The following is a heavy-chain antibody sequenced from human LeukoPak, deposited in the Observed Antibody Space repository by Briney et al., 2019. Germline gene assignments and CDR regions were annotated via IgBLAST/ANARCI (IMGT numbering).Heavy chain of an antibody. Sequence: PGGSLRLSCAASGFTFDDYAMHWVRQAPGKGLEYVSLISNTGGRTYYANSVKGRFTISRDNSKNTLYLQMGSLRGEDMAVYYCARAEPENFDFWSGYHPLDHWGQGTLVTVSS. V-gene: IGHV3-64*01. D-gene: IGHD3-3*01. CDR1: GFTFDDYA. J-gene: IGHJ4*02. CDR2: ISNTGGRT. CDR3: ARAEPENFDFWSGYHPLDH.